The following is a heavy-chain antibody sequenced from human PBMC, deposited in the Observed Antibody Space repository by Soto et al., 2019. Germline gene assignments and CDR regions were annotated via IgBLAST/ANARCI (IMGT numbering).Heavy chain of an antibody. J-gene: IGHJ4*01. CDR3: ARETMRLGGPFDN. CDR1: GDSIIRAGYS. D-gene: IGHD3-9*01. CDR2: TYDRGST. Sequence: SETLSLTCAVSGDSIIRAGYSWSWIRQSPGKRLEWLGYTYDRGSTYYNPSFRGRVSISVDRSENQMSLKLDSVTDADTAVYYCARETMRLGGPFDNLGPRTLGTGSS. V-gene: IGHV4-30-2*06.